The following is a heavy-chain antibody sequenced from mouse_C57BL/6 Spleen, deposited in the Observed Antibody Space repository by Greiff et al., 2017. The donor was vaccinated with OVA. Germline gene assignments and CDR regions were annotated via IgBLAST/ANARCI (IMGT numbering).Heavy chain of an antibody. CDR3: ARGAENWDTWFAY. J-gene: IGHJ3*01. CDR1: GFTFSDYG. Sequence: EVHLVESGGGLVKPGGSLKLSCAASGFTFSDYGMHWVRQAPEKGLEWVVYISSGSSTIYYADTVKGRFTLSRDKAKNTLFLQIADLGADDTAMYNCARGAENWDTWFAYWGQGTLVTVSA. CDR2: ISSGSSTI. D-gene: IGHD4-1*01. V-gene: IGHV5-17*01.